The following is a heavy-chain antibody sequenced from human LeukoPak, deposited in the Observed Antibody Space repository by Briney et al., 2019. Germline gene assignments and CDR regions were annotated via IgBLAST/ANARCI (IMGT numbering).Heavy chain of an antibody. J-gene: IGHJ4*02. V-gene: IGHV3-30*18. Sequence: GGSLRLSCAASGFTFSSYGMHWVRQAPGKGLEWVAVISYDGSNKYYADSVKGRFTISRDNSKNTLYLQMNSLRAEDTAVYYCAKSSAYYDSSGYYYDTALVAGYWGQGTLVTVSS. CDR2: ISYDGSNK. CDR1: GFTFSSYG. D-gene: IGHD3-22*01. CDR3: AKSSAYYDSSGYYYDTALVAGY.